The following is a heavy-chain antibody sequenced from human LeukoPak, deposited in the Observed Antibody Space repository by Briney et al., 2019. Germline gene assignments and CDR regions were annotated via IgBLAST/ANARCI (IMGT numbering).Heavy chain of an antibody. Sequence: GRSLRLSCAASGFTFSSYAMHWVRQAPGKGLEWVAVISYDGGNKYYADSVKGRFTISRDNSKNTLYLQMNSLRAEDTAVYYCARDPSGGSGWMALFDYWGQGTLVTVSS. CDR3: ARDPSGGSGWMALFDY. J-gene: IGHJ4*02. D-gene: IGHD6-19*01. CDR1: GFTFSSYA. V-gene: IGHV3-30-3*01. CDR2: ISYDGGNK.